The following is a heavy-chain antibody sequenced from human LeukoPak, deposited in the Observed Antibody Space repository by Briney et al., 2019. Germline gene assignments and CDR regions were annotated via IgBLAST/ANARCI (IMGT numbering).Heavy chain of an antibody. CDR2: IIPILGIA. J-gene: IGHJ4*02. CDR3: ARVERSSGYLRKYYFDY. D-gene: IGHD3-22*01. V-gene: IGHV1-69*04. Sequence: SVKVSCKASGGTFSSYAISWVRQAPGQGLEWMGRIIPILGIANYAQKFQGRVTITADKSTSTAYMELSSLRSEDTAVYYCARVERSSGYLRKYYFDYWGPGTLVTVSS. CDR1: GGTFSSYA.